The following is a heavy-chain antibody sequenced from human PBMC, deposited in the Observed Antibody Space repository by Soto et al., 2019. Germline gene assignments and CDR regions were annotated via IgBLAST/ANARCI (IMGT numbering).Heavy chain of an antibody. Sequence: QVRLQESGPGLVKPSQTLSLSCTVSGGSISSAAYYWSWIRQHPGKGLEWIGYISHSGSTYYTPSLKSRVIFSADTSKNQFSLNLTSVTAADTAVYYCAREYTYGSNFFDCWGQGALVTVSS. CDR2: ISHSGST. V-gene: IGHV4-31*03. D-gene: IGHD5-18*01. CDR3: AREYTYGSNFFDC. CDR1: GGSISSAAYY. J-gene: IGHJ4*02.